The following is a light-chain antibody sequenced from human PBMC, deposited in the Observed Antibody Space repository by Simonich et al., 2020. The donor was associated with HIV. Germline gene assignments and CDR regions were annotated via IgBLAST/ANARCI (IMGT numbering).Light chain of an antibody. CDR2: GAS. V-gene: IGKV3-15*01. J-gene: IGKJ1*01. CDR3: QQYNNWPPWT. CDR1: QRVSSS. Sequence: EIVMTQSPATLSVSPGERATLSCRASQRVSSSLAWYQQKPGQAPRLLISGASTRATGIPARFSGSVSGTEFTLTISSMQSEDFAVYYCQQYNNWPPWTFGQGTKVEIK.